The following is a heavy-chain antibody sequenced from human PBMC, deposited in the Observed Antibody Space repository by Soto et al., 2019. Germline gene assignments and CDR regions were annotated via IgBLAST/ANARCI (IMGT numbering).Heavy chain of an antibody. J-gene: IGHJ4*02. D-gene: IGHD3-16*02. CDR2: IYYSGSA. CDR1: GGSISSGGYY. Sequence: QVQLQESGPGLVKPSQTLSLTCTVSGGSISSGGYYWSWIRQHPGKGLEWIGYIYYSGSAYYNPSLKSRVTISVDTSKNQFSLKLSSVTAADTAVYYCARGFTFGGVIGGLGDYWGQGTLVTVSS. CDR3: ARGFTFGGVIGGLGDY. V-gene: IGHV4-31*03.